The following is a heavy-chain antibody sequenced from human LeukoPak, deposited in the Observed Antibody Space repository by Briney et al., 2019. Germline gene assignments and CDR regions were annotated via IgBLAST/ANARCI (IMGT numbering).Heavy chain of an antibody. D-gene: IGHD2-15*01. V-gene: IGHV4-39*01. J-gene: IGHJ5*02. CDR1: GGSINTPNYY. CDR2: IFYSGGT. CDR3: ARHRCSGGSCYPMNWFDP. Sequence: PSETLSLTCTVSGGSINTPNYYWGWIRQTPGKGLEWIGNIFYSGGTYYSPSLTSRVTISVDTSKNQFSLKLSSVTAADTAVYYCARHRCSGGSCYPMNWFDPWGQGTLVTVSS.